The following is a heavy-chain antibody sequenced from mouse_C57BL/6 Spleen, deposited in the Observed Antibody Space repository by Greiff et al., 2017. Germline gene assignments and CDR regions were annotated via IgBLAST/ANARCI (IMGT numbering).Heavy chain of an antibody. CDR3: ARNSPITTVVFDY. D-gene: IGHD1-1*01. CDR2: IWSGGST. J-gene: IGHJ2*01. V-gene: IGHV2-2*01. CDR1: GFSLTSYG. Sequence: VKLQESGPGLVQPSQSLSITCTVSGFSLTSYGVHWVRQSPGKGLEWLGVIWSGGSTDYDAAFLSRLSISKDNSKSQVFFKMNSLQADDTAIYYCARNSPITTVVFDYWGQGTTLTVSS.